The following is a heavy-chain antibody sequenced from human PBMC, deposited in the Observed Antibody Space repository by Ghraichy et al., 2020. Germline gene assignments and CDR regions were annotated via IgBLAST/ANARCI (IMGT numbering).Heavy chain of an antibody. D-gene: IGHD2-2*01. CDR2: ISWNSGSI. J-gene: IGHJ6*03. Sequence: LSLTCAASGFTFDDYAMHWVRQAPGKGLEWVSGISWNSGSIGYADSVKGRFTISRDNAKNSLYLQMNSLRAEDTALYYCAKGSSTSFGYYYMDVWGKGTTVTVSS. CDR1: GFTFDDYA. V-gene: IGHV3-9*01. CDR3: AKGSSTSFGYYYMDV.